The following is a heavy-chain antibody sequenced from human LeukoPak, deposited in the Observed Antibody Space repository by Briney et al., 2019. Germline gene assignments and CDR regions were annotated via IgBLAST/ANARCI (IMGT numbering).Heavy chain of an antibody. Sequence: GGSLRLSCAASGFTFSSYWTHWVRQAPGKGLVWVSRINSDGSSTSYADSVKGRFTISRDNAKNTLYLQMNSLRAEDTAVYYCARCLIMGGAPEYWGQGTLVTVSS. J-gene: IGHJ4*02. CDR1: GFTFSSYW. CDR2: INSDGSST. D-gene: IGHD3-16*01. CDR3: ARCLIMGGAPEY. V-gene: IGHV3-74*01.